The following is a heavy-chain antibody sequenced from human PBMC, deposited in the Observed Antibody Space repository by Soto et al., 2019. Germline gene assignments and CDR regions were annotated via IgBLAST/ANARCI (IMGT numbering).Heavy chain of an antibody. D-gene: IGHD3-9*01. CDR2: ISGSGATT. V-gene: IGHV3-23*01. CDR3: AKLRYFDWSAYNWFEY. Sequence: GGSLRLSCAASGFTVSSYAMTWVRQAPGKGLEWVSGISGSGATTSYADSVKGRFTVSRDNSKNTLYLQMNSLRVEDTAVYHCAKLRYFDWSAYNWFEYWGQGTPVTVSS. CDR1: GFTVSSYA. J-gene: IGHJ5*01.